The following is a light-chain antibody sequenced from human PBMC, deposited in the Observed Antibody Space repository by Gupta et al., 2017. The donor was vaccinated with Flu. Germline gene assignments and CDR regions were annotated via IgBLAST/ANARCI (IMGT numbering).Light chain of an antibody. CDR3: SSYTNSATLM. J-gene: IGLJ3*02. CDR2: DVS. CDR1: SSDIGAYNY. Sequence: QSALTQPASVSGSPGQSITISCTGTSSDIGAYNYLSWYQQHPGKTPKLIIYDVSSRPSGVSDRFSGSKSGNTASLTISGLQAEDEADYYCSSYTNSATLMFGGGTRLTVL. V-gene: IGLV2-14*03.